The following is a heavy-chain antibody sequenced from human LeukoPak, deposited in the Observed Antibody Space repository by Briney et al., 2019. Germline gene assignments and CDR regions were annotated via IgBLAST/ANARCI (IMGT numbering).Heavy chain of an antibody. Sequence: PSETLSLTCAVSGGSISSGGYSWSWIRQPPGKGLEWIGYIYHSGSTYYNPSLKSRVTISVDRSKNQFSLKLSSVTAADTGVYYCASLRDGFPWVDYWGQGTLVTVSS. V-gene: IGHV4-30-2*01. CDR2: IYHSGST. D-gene: IGHD3-16*01. CDR3: ASLRDGFPWVDY. J-gene: IGHJ4*02. CDR1: GGSISSGGYS.